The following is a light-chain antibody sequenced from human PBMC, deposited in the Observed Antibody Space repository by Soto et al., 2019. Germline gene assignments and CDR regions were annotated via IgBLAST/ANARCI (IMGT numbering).Light chain of an antibody. CDR1: TSDVGGYNY. V-gene: IGLV2-14*03. J-gene: IGLJ2*01. Sequence: QSALTQPASVSGSPGQSITISCTGTTSDVGGYNYVSWYQHHPGKAPKLMIYDVSNRPSGVSNRFSGSKSGNTASLTISGLQAEDEADYYCTSYTSTDTLVFGGGPQLTVL. CDR2: DVS. CDR3: TSYTSTDTLV.